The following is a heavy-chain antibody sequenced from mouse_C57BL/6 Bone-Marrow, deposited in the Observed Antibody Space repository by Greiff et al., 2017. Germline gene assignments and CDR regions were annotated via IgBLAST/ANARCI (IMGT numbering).Heavy chain of an antibody. V-gene: IGHV3-6*01. CDR1: GYSITSGYY. CDR2: ISYDGSN. J-gene: IGHJ3*01. Sequence: ESGPGLVKPSQSLSLTCSVTGYSITSGYYWNWIRQFPGNKLEWMGYISYDGSNNYNPSLKNRISITRDTSKNQFFLKLNSVTTEDTATYYCAREDYSNSIFFAYWGQGTLVTVSA. D-gene: IGHD2-5*01. CDR3: AREDYSNSIFFAY.